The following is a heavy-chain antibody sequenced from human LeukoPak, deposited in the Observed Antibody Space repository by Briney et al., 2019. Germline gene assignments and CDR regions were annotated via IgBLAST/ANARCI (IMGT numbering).Heavy chain of an antibody. CDR3: AYGSNSAADH. J-gene: IGHJ4*02. Sequence: PSETLSLTCTVSGGSISSWTYYWGWIRQPPGKGLEWIGTIYYGGTNYYNPSLESRVTISVDTSKNQFSLNLNSVTAADTAVYYCAYGSNSAADHWGQGTLVTVSS. CDR2: IYYGGTN. V-gene: IGHV4-39*01. D-gene: IGHD4-23*01. CDR1: GGSISSWTYY.